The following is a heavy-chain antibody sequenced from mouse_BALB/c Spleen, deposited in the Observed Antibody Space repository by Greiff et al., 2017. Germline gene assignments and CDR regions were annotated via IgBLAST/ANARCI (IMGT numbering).Heavy chain of an antibody. CDR3: AREGRITTAADDAMDY. D-gene: IGHD1-2*01. V-gene: IGHV1-87*01. J-gene: IGHJ4*01. Sequence: VQLQQSGAELVRPGASVKLSCKASGYTFTSYWMQWVKQRPGQGLEWIGDIYPGDGDTRYTQKFKGKATLTADKSSSTAYMQLSSLASEDSAVYYCAREGRITTAADDAMDYWGQGTSVTVSS. CDR2: IYPGDGDT. CDR1: GYTFTSYW.